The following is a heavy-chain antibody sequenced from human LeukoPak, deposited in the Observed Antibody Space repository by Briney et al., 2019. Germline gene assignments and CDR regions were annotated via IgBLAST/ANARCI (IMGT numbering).Heavy chain of an antibody. CDR3: ARGSAASIFGVVIRRFWFDP. Sequence: SETLSLTCTVSGGFISSYYWSWIRQPPGKGLEWIGEINHSGSTNYNPSLKSRVTISVDTSKNQFSLKLSSVTAADTAVYYCARGSAASIFGVVIRRFWFDPWGQGTLVTVSS. V-gene: IGHV4-34*01. CDR2: INHSGST. CDR1: GGFISSYY. J-gene: IGHJ5*02. D-gene: IGHD3-3*01.